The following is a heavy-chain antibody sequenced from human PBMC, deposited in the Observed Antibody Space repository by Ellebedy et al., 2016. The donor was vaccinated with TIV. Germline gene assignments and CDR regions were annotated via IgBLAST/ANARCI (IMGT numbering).Heavy chain of an antibody. CDR3: ARDSKKGWAFDI. CDR1: GGSIRRYH. J-gene: IGHJ3*02. Sequence: SETLSLTCNVSGGSIRRYHWTWIRQPPGKGLEWMGYIYYRGNTNYNPSLKSRVTISVDTSKNQFSLKLDSVTAADTAVYYCARDSKKGWAFDIWGQGTMVTVSS. V-gene: IGHV4-59*12. CDR2: IYYRGNT.